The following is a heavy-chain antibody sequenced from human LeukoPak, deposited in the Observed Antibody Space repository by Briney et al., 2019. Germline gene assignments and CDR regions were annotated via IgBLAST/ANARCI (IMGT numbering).Heavy chain of an antibody. CDR2: IYTSGST. Sequence: SETLSLTCTVSGGSISSYYWSWIRQPAGKGLEWIGRIYTSGSTNYNPSLKSRVTMSVDTSKNQFSLKLSSVTAADTAVYYCARGLYSSSWYYFDYWGQGTLVTVSS. CDR1: GGSISSYY. D-gene: IGHD6-13*01. V-gene: IGHV4-4*07. CDR3: ARGLYSSSWYYFDY. J-gene: IGHJ4*02.